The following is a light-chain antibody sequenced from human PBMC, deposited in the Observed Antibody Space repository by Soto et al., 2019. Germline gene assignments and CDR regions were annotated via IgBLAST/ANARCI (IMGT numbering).Light chain of an antibody. J-gene: IGKJ2*01. CDR3: QQYISYPYT. CDR2: DAS. CDR1: QTTNTW. V-gene: IGKV1-5*01. Sequence: DIQMTQFPSTLSASVGDRVTITCRASQTTNTWLAWYQQKPGTAPKLLIYDASSLEGGVPSRFSASGSGTEFALTISSLQPEDLAPYYCQQYISYPYTFGQGTKVEIK.